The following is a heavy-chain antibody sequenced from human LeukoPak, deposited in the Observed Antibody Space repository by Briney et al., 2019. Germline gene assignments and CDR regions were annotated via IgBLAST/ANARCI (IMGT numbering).Heavy chain of an antibody. J-gene: IGHJ3*02. CDR2: IWYDGSNK. CDR1: GFIFSSYG. CDR3: ATVHGSGWYLGDAFDI. D-gene: IGHD6-19*01. Sequence: PGGSLRLSCAASGFIFSSYGMHWVRQAPGKGLEWVAVIWYDGSNKYYADSVKGRFTISRDNAKNSLYLQMNSLRAEDTAVYYCATVHGSGWYLGDAFDIWGQGTMVTVSS. V-gene: IGHV3-33*03.